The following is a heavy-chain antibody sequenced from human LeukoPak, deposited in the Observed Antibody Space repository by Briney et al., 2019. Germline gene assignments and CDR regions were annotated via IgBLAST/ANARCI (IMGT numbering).Heavy chain of an antibody. CDR3: AREGDIVVVPAARLRGYFDL. CDR2: IYYSGST. D-gene: IGHD2-2*01. Sequence: SETLSLTCTVSGGSISSYYWSWIRQPPGKGLEWIGYIYYSGSTNYNPSLKSRVTISVDTSKNQFSLKLSSVTAADTAVYYCAREGDIVVVPAARLRGYFDLWSRGTLVTVSS. J-gene: IGHJ2*01. V-gene: IGHV4-59*01. CDR1: GGSISSYY.